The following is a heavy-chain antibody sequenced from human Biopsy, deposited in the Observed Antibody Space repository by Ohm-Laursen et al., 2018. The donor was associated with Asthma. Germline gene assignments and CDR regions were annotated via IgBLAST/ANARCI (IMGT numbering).Heavy chain of an antibody. CDR2: ISYTGRA. J-gene: IGHJ4*02. V-gene: IGHV4-39*01. CDR1: GGSMSSSSYY. CDR3: ARHWDWGSFFDY. D-gene: IGHD7-27*01. Sequence: SETLSLTCTVSGGSMSSSSYYWGWIRQPPGKGLEWMGGISYTGRAHHNPSLKSRVTIPVDTSKNHFSLKLSSVTAADTAVYYCARHWDWGSFFDYWGQGTPVTVSS.